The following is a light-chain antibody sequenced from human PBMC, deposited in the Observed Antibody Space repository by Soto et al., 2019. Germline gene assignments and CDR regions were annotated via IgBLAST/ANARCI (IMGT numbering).Light chain of an antibody. J-gene: IGKJ1*01. CDR1: QGISNY. CDR2: AAS. Sequence: DIQMTQSPSSLSASVRDRVTITCRASQGISNYLAWYQQKPGKVPKLLIYAASTLQSGVPSRFSGSGSGTDFTRTIISVQPEDVATYYCQKYDSAPWTFGQGTKVEIK. V-gene: IGKV1-27*01. CDR3: QKYDSAPWT.